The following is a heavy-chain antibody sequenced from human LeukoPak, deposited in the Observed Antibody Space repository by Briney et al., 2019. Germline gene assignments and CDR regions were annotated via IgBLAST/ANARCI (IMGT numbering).Heavy chain of an antibody. CDR1: GGSFSGYY. CDR2: INHSGST. Sequence: PSETLSLTCAVYGGSFSGYYWSWIRQPPGKGLEWIGEINHSGSTNYNPFLKSRVTISVDTSKNQFSLKLSSVTAADTAVYYCARGARNVLRFFRPFDYWGQGTLVTVSS. CDR3: ARGARNVLRFFRPFDY. D-gene: IGHD3-3*01. J-gene: IGHJ4*02. V-gene: IGHV4-34*01.